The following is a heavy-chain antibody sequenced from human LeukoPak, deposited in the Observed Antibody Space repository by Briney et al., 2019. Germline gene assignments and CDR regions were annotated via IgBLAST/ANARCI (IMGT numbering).Heavy chain of an antibody. Sequence: PGGSLRLSCAASGFTFSSYWMHWVRQAPGKGLVWVSRINSDGSSTSYADSVKGQFSISRDNAKRSLYLQMNSLRPDDTALYYCTKSRFSADWGAFEVWGQGTDVIVSS. CDR1: GFTFSSYW. V-gene: IGHV3-74*01. J-gene: IGHJ3*01. CDR3: TKSRFSADWGAFEV. CDR2: INSDGSST. D-gene: IGHD3/OR15-3a*01.